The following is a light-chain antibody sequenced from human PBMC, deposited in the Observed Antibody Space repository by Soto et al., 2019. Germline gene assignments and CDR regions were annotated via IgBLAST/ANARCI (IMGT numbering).Light chain of an antibody. CDR2: GNN. V-gene: IGLV1-40*01. CDR3: QCYDDNLRGA. J-gene: IGLJ2*01. CDR1: SSNIGAGYD. Sequence: QSVLTQPPSVSGAPGQRVTISCTGSSSNIGAGYDVHWYQQLPGTAPKLLIFGNNNRPSGVPDRFSGSKSGSSASLAITGLQTDDEADYYCQCYDDNLRGAFGGGTKLTVL.